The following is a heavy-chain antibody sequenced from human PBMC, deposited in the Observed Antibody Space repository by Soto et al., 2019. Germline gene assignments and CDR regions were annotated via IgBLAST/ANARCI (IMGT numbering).Heavy chain of an antibody. V-gene: IGHV3-30*18. CDR2: ISYDGSNK. CDR3: AKSLGDQFDY. CDR1: GFTFSSYG. D-gene: IGHD3-16*01. J-gene: IGHJ4*02. Sequence: GGSLRLSCAASGFTFSSYGMHWVRQAPGKGLEWVAVISYDGSNKYYADSVKGRFTISRDKSKNTLYLQMNSLRAEDTAVYYCAKSLGDQFDYWGQGTMVTVSS.